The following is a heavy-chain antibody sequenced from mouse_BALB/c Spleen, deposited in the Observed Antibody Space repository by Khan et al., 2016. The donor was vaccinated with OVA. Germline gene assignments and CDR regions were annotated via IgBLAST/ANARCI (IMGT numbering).Heavy chain of an antibody. D-gene: IGHD1-1*01. Sequence: VQLQESGPGLVKPSQSLSLTCTVTGYSITSDYAWNWIRQFPGNKLEWMGFISYSGNTNYNPSLKSRISITRDTSKKQFFLQLNSVTTEDTARYYCARVYGGDFDYWGQGTTLTVSS. CDR3: ARVYGGDFDY. V-gene: IGHV3-2*02. CDR2: ISYSGNT. CDR1: GYSITSDYA. J-gene: IGHJ2*01.